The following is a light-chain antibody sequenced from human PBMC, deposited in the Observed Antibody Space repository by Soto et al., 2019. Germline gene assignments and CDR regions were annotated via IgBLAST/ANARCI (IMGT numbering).Light chain of an antibody. V-gene: IGKV3-20*01. J-gene: IGKJ1*01. CDR3: QQYDSSPRT. CDR1: QSISSYY. CDR2: RTS. Sequence: EIVLTHTPGTLSFSPGEHAPLSCRASQSISSYYLAWYQQKPGQAPRLLIYRTSNRATGIPDRFSGSGSGTDFTLTISRLEPEDFAVYWCQQYDSSPRTFGQGTKVDIK.